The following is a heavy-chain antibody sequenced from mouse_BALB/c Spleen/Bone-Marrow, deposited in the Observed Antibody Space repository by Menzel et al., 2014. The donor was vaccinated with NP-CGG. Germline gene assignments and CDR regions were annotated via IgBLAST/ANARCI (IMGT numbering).Heavy chain of an antibody. CDR3: ARRADSSGYVDAMDY. J-gene: IGHJ4*01. D-gene: IGHD3-2*01. V-gene: IGHV1S137*01. CDR1: GYIFTDYA. Sequence: QVQLQQSGAELVRPGVSVKISCKGSGYIFTDYAMHWVKQSHAKSLEWIGVISTYYGDASYNQKFKGKATVTVDKSSSTAYMELARLTSEDSAIYYCARRADSSGYVDAMDYWGQGTSVTVSS. CDR2: ISTYYGDA.